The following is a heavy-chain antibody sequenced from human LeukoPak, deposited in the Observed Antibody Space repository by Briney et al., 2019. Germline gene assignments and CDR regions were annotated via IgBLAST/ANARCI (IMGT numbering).Heavy chain of an antibody. J-gene: IGHJ4*02. D-gene: IGHD3-16*01. CDR2: ISGSGGST. V-gene: IGHV3-23*01. Sequence: PGGSLRLSCAASGFTFSDFYMSWVRQAPGKGLEWVSAISGSGGSTYYADSVKGRFTISRDNSKNSLSLQMNNVRVEDTAVYYCTREDFYYASGRWAQGTLVTVSS. CDR1: GFTFSDFY. CDR3: TREDFYYASGR.